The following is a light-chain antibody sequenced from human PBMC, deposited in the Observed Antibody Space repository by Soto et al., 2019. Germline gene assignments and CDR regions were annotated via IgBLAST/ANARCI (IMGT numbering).Light chain of an antibody. J-gene: IGKJ4*01. CDR3: QQYNSSPLT. V-gene: IGKV1-5*03. CDR1: QSISTW. CDR2: KAS. Sequence: DIQMTQSPSTLSASVGDRVTITCRASQSISTWLAWFQQRPGKAPNLLIYKASSLESGVPSRFSGSGSGTEFTLTISTLQPDDFATYYCQQYNSSPLTLGGGTKVEMK.